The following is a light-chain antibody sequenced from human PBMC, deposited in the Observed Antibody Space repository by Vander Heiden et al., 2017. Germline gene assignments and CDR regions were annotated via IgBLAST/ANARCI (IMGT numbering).Light chain of an antibody. CDR2: DAC. CDR3: QQSSNWPFT. J-gene: IGKJ3*01. Sequence: IVLTQSPATLSLSPGERATLSCRSSQSVSSYLAWYQQKPGQAPRLLIYDACNRATGIPARFSGSGSGKDFTLTISSLEPEDFAVYYCQQSSNWPFTFGHGTKVDIK. CDR1: QSVSSY. V-gene: IGKV3-11*01.